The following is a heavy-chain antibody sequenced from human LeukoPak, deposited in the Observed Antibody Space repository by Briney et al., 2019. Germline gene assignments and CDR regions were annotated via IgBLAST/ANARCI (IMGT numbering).Heavy chain of an antibody. CDR3: AKEIVGAPTPGAY. V-gene: IGHV4-4*02. CDR1: GFTFGIYEM. Sequence: GSLRLSCAASGFTFGIYEMNWVRQPPGKGLEWIGEVHKSGSANYYPSLQSRVTISIDKSKNQIALELTSVTAADTAVYYCAKEIVGAPTPGAYWGQGILVTVSS. J-gene: IGHJ4*02. D-gene: IGHD1-26*01. CDR2: VHKSGSA.